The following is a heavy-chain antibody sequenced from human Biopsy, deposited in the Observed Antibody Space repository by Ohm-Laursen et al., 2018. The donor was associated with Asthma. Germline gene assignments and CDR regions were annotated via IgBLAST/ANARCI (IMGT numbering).Heavy chain of an antibody. CDR1: GFTFSSSA. V-gene: IGHV3-7*01. J-gene: IGHJ1*01. Sequence: SLRLSCSAPGFTFSSSAMSWVRQVPGKGLEWVANIKHDGTEKNHVDSLKGRFTISRDNAKNSLYLQMNSLRAEDTAVYYCARTFHFWSPYHAEHYQLWGQGTLVTVPS. CDR3: ARTFHFWSPYHAEHYQL. CDR2: IKHDGTEK. D-gene: IGHD3-3*02.